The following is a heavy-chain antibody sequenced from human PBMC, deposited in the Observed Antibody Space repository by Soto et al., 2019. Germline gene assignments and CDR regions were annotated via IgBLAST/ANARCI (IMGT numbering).Heavy chain of an antibody. Sequence: EVQLVESGGGLVKPGGSLRLSCTASGFTFSNASMNWVRQAPGKGLEWVGRIKSKSDGGATYYTAPVEGRFTVSRDDSKNTLFLEMNSLKVDDTAVYYCNTGRGPTNLFDYWGQGTLVTVSS. CDR3: NTGRGPTNLFDY. CDR2: IKSKSDGGAT. V-gene: IGHV3-15*07. J-gene: IGHJ4*02. CDR1: GFTFSNAS.